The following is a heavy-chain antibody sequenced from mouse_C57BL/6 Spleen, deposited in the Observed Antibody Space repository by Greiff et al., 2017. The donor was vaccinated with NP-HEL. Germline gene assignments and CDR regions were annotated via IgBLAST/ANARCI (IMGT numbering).Heavy chain of an antibody. CDR2: IHPNSGST. D-gene: IGHD1-1*01. Sequence: VQLQQPGAELVKPGASVKLSCKASGYTFTSYWMHWVKQRPGQGLEWIGMIHPNSGSTNYNEKFKSKATLTVDKSSSTAYMQLSSLTSEDSAVYNCARITTVGDYAMDYWGQGTSVTVSS. J-gene: IGHJ4*01. CDR1: GYTFTSYW. V-gene: IGHV1-64*01. CDR3: ARITTVGDYAMDY.